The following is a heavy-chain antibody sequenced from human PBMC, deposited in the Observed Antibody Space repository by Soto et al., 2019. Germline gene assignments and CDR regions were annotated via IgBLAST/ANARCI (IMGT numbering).Heavy chain of an antibody. V-gene: IGHV4-59*01. J-gene: IGHJ3*02. CDR2: IYYSGST. Sequence: PSETLSVTWTVAGGSISSYYWSWILQPPGKGLEWIGYIYYSGSTNYNPSLKSRVTISVDTSKNQFSLKLSSVTAADTAVYYCARVWGGAFDIWGQGTMVTVS. CDR3: ARVWGGAFDI. CDR1: GGSISSYY. D-gene: IGHD3-10*01.